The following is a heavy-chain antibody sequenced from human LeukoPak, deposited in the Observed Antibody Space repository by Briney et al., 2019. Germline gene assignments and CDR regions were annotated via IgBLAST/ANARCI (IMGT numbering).Heavy chain of an antibody. J-gene: IGHJ6*02. CDR2: INPVFGTA. CDR3: AKTFLTAYDTYFYYYGLDV. D-gene: IGHD3-9*01. Sequence: ASVKVSCKASGDTFSSYVISWVRQAPGQGLEWMGGINPVFGTAHYAQKFQDRVTITADESTSTAYMELSSLRSEDTAVYYCAKTFLTAYDTYFYYYGLDVWGRGTPVTVSS. CDR1: GDTFSSYV. V-gene: IGHV1-69*13.